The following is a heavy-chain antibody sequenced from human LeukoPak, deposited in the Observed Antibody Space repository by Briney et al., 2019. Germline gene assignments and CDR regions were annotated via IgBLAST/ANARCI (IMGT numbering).Heavy chain of an antibody. Sequence: KPSETLSLTCTVSGGSISSSSYYWGWIRQPPGKGLEWIGSIYYSGSTYYNPSLKSRVTISVDTSKNQFSLKLRSVTAADTAVYYCASERKIYCSSTSCFPFDYWGQGTLVTVSS. V-gene: IGHV4-39*01. J-gene: IGHJ4*02. CDR1: GGSISSSSYY. CDR2: IYYSGST. D-gene: IGHD2-2*01. CDR3: ASERKIYCSSTSCFPFDY.